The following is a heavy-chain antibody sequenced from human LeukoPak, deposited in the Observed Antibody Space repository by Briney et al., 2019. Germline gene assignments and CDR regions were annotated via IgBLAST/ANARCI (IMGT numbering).Heavy chain of an antibody. Sequence: ASVKVSCKASGYTFTSYDINWVRQATGQGLEWMGWMNPNSGNTGYAQKFQGRVTITRNTSISTAYMELSSLRSEDTAVYYCAREGLDYYDSSGYSGNWFDPWGQGTLVTVSS. J-gene: IGHJ5*02. CDR1: GYTFTSYD. CDR3: AREGLDYYDSSGYSGNWFDP. D-gene: IGHD3-22*01. CDR2: MNPNSGNT. V-gene: IGHV1-8*03.